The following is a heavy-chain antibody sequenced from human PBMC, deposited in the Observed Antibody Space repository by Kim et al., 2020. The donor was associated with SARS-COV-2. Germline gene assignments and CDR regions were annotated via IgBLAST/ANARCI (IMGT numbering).Heavy chain of an antibody. J-gene: IGHJ5*02. CDR2: IYSSGST. CDR3: ARQGSYGYGDYVSWFDT. V-gene: IGHV4-39*01. Sequence: SETLSLTCSVSGGSIIFTNYYWGWIRQPPGKGLEWIGSIYSSGSTYFNPSLKSRVTMSVDTSKKQFSVRLSSVTAGDTAVYYCARQGSYGYGDYVSWFDTWRQGILVTVSS. CDR1: GGSIIFTNYY. D-gene: IGHD4-17*01.